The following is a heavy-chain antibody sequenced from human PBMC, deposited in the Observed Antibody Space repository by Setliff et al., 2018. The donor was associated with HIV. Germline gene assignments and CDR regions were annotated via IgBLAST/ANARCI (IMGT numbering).Heavy chain of an antibody. J-gene: IGHJ5*02. Sequence: SETLSLTCAVYGGSFSGNYWNWIRQPPGKGLEWIGEINHSANPNYSPSLKNRVTISVDTSKNQFSLKLNSVTAADTAVYYCARSSLHCGGGSCYLTWFDPWGQGTLVTVSS. V-gene: IGHV4-34*01. CDR1: GGSFSGNY. CDR3: ARSSLHCGGGSCYLTWFDP. CDR2: INHSANP. D-gene: IGHD2-15*01.